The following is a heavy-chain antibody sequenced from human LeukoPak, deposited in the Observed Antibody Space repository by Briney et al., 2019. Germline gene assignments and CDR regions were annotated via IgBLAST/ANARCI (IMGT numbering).Heavy chain of an antibody. J-gene: IGHJ3*02. CDR3: ARDGWSIAARPSAFDI. D-gene: IGHD6-6*01. CDR1: GFTSSSYA. CDR2: ISYDGSNK. V-gene: IGHV3-30*04. Sequence: GGSLRLSCAASGFTSSSYAMHWVRQAPGKGLEWVAVISYDGSNKYYADSVKGRFTISRDNSKNTLYLQMNSLRAEDTAVYYCARDGWSIAARPSAFDIWGQGTMVTVSS.